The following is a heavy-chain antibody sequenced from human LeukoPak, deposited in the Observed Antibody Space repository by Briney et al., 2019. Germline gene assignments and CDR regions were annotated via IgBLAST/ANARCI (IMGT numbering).Heavy chain of an antibody. Sequence: GGSLRLSCAASGFTFRHYNMNWVRQAPGKGLEWVSAISGSGGSTYYADSVKGRFTISRDNAKNSLYLQMNSLRAEDTAVYYCARSHNWNYLDYWGQGTLVTVSS. CDR1: GFTFRHYN. J-gene: IGHJ4*02. CDR2: ISGSGGST. D-gene: IGHD1-20*01. CDR3: ARSHNWNYLDY. V-gene: IGHV3-48*01.